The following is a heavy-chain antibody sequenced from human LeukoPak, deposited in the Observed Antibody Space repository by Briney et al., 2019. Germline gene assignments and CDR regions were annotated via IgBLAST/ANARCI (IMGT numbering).Heavy chain of an antibody. J-gene: IGHJ5*02. D-gene: IGHD1-26*01. CDR3: TRHYAMGGWFDP. CDR1: KFSISGYW. CDR2: VKSDGITT. Sequence: GGSLRLSCAASKFSISGYWTHWVRQAPGKGLVWVAVVKSDGITTRFADFVKGRYSISRDGAQNTLYLHIDNVTVDDTAVYYCTRHYAMGGWFDPWGQGTLVTVSS. V-gene: IGHV3-74*01.